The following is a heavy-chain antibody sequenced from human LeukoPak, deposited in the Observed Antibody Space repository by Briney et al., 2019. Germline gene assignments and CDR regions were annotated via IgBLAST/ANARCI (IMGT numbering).Heavy chain of an antibody. J-gene: IGHJ4*02. CDR3: ARDPSSEWELRTDLDY. CDR1: GYTLTELS. V-gene: IGHV1-24*01. CDR2: FDPEYGET. D-gene: IGHD1-26*01. Sequence: GASVKVSCKVSGYTLTELSMHWVRQAPGQGLEWMGGFDPEYGETIYAQKFQGRVTMTEDTSTDTAYMELSSLRSEDTAVYYCARDPSSEWELRTDLDYWGQGTLVTVSS.